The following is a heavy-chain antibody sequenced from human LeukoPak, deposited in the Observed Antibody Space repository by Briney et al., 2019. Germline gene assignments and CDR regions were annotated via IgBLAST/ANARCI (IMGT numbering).Heavy chain of an antibody. J-gene: IGHJ5*01. V-gene: IGHV3-30*18. CDR1: GFTFSSYG. CDR3: AKDPGWFDS. CDR2: IPYDGSNE. Sequence: GRSLRLSCAASGFTFSSYGMHWVRQAPGKGLEWVAVIPYDGSNEYYADSVKGRFTISRDNSKNTLYLQMNSLRAEDTAVYYCAKDPGWFDSWGQGTLVTVSS.